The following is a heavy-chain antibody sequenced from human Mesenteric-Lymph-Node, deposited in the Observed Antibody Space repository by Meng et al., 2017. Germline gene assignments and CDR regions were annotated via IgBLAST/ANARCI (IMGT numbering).Heavy chain of an antibody. CDR3: TRADIAAAGTGGY. V-gene: IGHV1-18*01. CDR1: GYTVSNYG. J-gene: IGHJ4*02. Sequence: QVQLWQSRAEGKRPGASLKVSCKATGYTVSNYGLSWVRQAPVQGLEWMGWISGYSGNTKYAQKLQGRVTMTTDTSTNTAYMELRSLRSDDTAVYYCTRADIAAAGTGGYWGQGTLVTVSS. CDR2: ISGYSGNT. D-gene: IGHD6-13*01.